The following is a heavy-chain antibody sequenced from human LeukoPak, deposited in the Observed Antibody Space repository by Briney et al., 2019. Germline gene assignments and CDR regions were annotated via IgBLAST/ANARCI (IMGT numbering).Heavy chain of an antibody. CDR3: ARAGSFRFDY. Sequence: PGGSLRLSCEVSGFTFSTFGMNWLRQAPGKGLEWVSSFRGDGGSTYYAESVKGRFTISRDDAKNTLYLQMNDLRAEDTAVYYCARAGSFRFDYWGQGTLVTVSS. J-gene: IGHJ4*02. CDR1: GFTFSTFG. V-gene: IGHV3-23*01. D-gene: IGHD3-10*01. CDR2: FRGDGGST.